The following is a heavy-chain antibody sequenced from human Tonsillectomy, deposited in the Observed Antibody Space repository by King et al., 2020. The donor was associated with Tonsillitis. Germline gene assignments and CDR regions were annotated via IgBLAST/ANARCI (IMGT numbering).Heavy chain of an antibody. CDR2: ISSSSSYI. CDR3: ARDLGWSFDY. D-gene: IGHD3-16*01. CDR1: GFTFSSYS. Sequence: EVQLVESGGGLVKPGGSLRLSCAASGFTFSSYSMNWVRQAPGKGLEWVSSISSSSSYIYYADSVKGRFTISRDNAKNSLCLQMNSLRVEDTAVYYCARDLGWSFDYWGQGTLVTVSS. V-gene: IGHV3-21*01. J-gene: IGHJ4*02.